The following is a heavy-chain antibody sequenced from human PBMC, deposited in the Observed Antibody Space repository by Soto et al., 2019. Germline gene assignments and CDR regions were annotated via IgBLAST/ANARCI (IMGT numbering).Heavy chain of an antibody. CDR3: ARDRGSGRDYYYGMDV. Sequence: QVQLVESGGGVVQPGRSLRLSCAASGFTFSSYAMHWVRQAPGKGLEWVAVISYDGSNKYYADSVKGRFTISRDNSKNPLYLQMNSLRAEDTAVYYCARDRGSGRDYYYGMDVWGQGTTVTVSS. V-gene: IGHV3-30-3*01. CDR2: ISYDGSNK. D-gene: IGHD3-10*01. CDR1: GFTFSSYA. J-gene: IGHJ6*02.